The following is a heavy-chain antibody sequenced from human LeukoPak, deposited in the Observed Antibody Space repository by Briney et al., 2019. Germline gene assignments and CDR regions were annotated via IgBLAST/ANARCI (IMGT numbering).Heavy chain of an antibody. D-gene: IGHD6-6*01. Sequence: GGSLRLSCAASGFTFSSYSMNWVRQAPGKGLEWVSSISSSSSYIYYAGSVKGRFTISRDNAKNSLYLQMNSLRAEDTAVYYCARDTFREQLVPGMGGWGQGTLVTVSS. CDR1: GFTFSSYS. J-gene: IGHJ4*02. CDR2: ISSSSSYI. CDR3: ARDTFREQLVPGMGG. V-gene: IGHV3-21*01.